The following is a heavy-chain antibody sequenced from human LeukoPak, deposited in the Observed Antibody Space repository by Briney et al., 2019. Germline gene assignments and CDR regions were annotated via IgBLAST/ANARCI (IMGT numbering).Heavy chain of an antibody. CDR1: GGSFSGYY. V-gene: IGHV4-34*12. Sequence: SETLSLTCAVYGGSFSGYYWTWIRQSPGKGLEWIGEIIHGGDTKYNPSLMSRVTISIDTSKSQASLKLSAMTAADTAVYYCARYSFPLLDYWGQGTLVTVSS. CDR2: IIHGGDT. D-gene: IGHD2-21*01. J-gene: IGHJ4*02. CDR3: ARYSFPLLDY.